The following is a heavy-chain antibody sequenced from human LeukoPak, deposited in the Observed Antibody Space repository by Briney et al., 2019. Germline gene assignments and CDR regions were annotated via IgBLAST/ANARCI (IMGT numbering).Heavy chain of an antibody. Sequence: PMASVKVSCKASGGTFSSYAISWVRQAPGQGLEWMGGIIPIFGTANYAQKFQGRVTITADESTSTAYMELSSLRSEDTAVYYCARQLRWDQYYFDYWGQGTLVTVSS. CDR3: ARQLRWDQYYFDY. J-gene: IGHJ4*02. D-gene: IGHD4-23*01. CDR2: IIPIFGTA. V-gene: IGHV1-69*13. CDR1: GGTFSSYA.